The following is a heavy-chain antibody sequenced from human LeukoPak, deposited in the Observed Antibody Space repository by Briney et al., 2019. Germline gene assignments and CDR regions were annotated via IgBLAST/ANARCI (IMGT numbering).Heavy chain of an antibody. Sequence: GGSLSLSCAASGFTASSNYMSWVRQAPGKGLEWVSVIYSGGSTYYADSVKGRFTISRHNSKNTLYLQMNSLRAEDTAVYYCAREGSSSWFDYWGQGTLVTVSS. D-gene: IGHD6-13*01. CDR2: IYSGGST. CDR1: GFTASSNY. V-gene: IGHV3-53*04. CDR3: AREGSSSWFDY. J-gene: IGHJ4*02.